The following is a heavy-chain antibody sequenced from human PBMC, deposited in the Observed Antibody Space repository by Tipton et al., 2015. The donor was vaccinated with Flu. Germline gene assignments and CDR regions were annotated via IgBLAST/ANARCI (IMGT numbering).Heavy chain of an antibody. CDR3: AREGIDSGSSVFDY. CDR1: GFTFSSYE. CDR2: ISSSGSTI. D-gene: IGHD1-26*01. J-gene: IGHJ4*02. V-gene: IGHV3-48*03. Sequence: SLRLSCAASGFTFSSYEMNWVRQAPGKGLEWVSYISSSGSTIYYADSVKGRFTISRDNAKNSLYLQMNSLRAEDTAVYYCAREGIDSGSSVFDYWGQGTLVTVSS.